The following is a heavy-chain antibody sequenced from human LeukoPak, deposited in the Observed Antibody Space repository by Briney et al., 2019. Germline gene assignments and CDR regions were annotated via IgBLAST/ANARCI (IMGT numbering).Heavy chain of an antibody. CDR2: IIPIFGTA. J-gene: IGHJ6*02. V-gene: IGHV1-69*13. Sequence: ASVKVSCKASGGTFSSYAISWVRQAPGQGLEWMGGIIPIFGTANYAQKFQGRVTITADESTSTAYMELSSLRSEDTAVYYCARVISSGWNYYYYYGMDVWGQGTTVTVSS. D-gene: IGHD6-19*01. CDR3: ARVISSGWNYYYYYGMDV. CDR1: GGTFSSYA.